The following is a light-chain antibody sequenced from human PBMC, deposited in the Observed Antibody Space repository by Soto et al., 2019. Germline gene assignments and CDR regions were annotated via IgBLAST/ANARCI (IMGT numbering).Light chain of an antibody. Sequence: QSVLTQPASVSGSPGQSITISCTGTSSDVGTRNFVSWYQQHPGKAPKLMIYQVTNRPSGVSNRFSGSKSGNTASLTISGLQAEDEADYYCSSYTASTNYVFGTATKVTVL. CDR3: SSYTASTNYV. V-gene: IGLV2-14*01. J-gene: IGLJ1*01. CDR1: SSDVGTRNF. CDR2: QVT.